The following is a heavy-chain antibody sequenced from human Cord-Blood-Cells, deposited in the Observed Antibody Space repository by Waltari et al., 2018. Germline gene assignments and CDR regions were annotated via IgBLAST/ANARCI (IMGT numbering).Heavy chain of an antibody. CDR2: IYTSGST. CDR1: GGSISRYY. CDR3: ARDRRYYDSSGYYYYYGMDV. Sequence: QVQLQESGPGLVKPSETLSLTCPVSGGSISRYYWSWIRQPAGTGLEWLGRIYTSGSTNYNPSLKSRVTMSVDTSKNQFSLKLSSVTAADTAVYYCARDRRYYDSSGYYYYYGMDVWGQGTTVTVSS. D-gene: IGHD3-22*01. V-gene: IGHV4-4*07. J-gene: IGHJ6*02.